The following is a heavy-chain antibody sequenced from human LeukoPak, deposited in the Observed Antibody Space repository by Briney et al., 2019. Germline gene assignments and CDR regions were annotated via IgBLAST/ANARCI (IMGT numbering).Heavy chain of an antibody. Sequence: GGSLRLSCAASGFTFSSYWMSWVRQAPGKGLEWVANIKQDGSEKYYVDSVKGRFTISRDNAKMSLYLQMNSLRAEDTAVCYCASYCSATSCYEFEYWGQGTLVTVSS. J-gene: IGHJ4*02. V-gene: IGHV3-7*03. CDR1: GFTFSSYW. D-gene: IGHD2-2*01. CDR3: ASYCSATSCYEFEY. CDR2: IKQDGSEK.